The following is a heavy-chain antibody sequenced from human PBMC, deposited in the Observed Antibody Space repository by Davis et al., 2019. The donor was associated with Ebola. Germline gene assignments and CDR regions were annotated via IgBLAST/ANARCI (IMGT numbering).Heavy chain of an antibody. Sequence: PSETLSLTCAVYGGSFSGYDWSWIRQPPGKGLEWIGEINYSGSTNYNPSLESRFTISVDTSKNQFFLKLNVTAADTAVYYCARGKAGTKNWFDPWGQGTLVTVSS. V-gene: IGHV4-34*01. CDR3: ARGKAGTKNWFDP. D-gene: IGHD1/OR15-1a*01. J-gene: IGHJ5*02. CDR1: GGSFSGYD. CDR2: INYSGST.